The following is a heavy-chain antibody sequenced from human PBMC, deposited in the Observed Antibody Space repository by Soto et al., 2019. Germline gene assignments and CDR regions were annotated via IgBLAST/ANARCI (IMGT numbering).Heavy chain of an antibody. CDR2: ISHDGTAK. Sequence: QVQLVESGGGVVQPGRSLRLSCAASGFTVNNFGMHWVRQAPGKGPEWVAMISHDGTAKYYADSVKGRFTISRDNSKNTLYLHTNTATKEDTDVYSCAKDVSSGGWYNYVDPWGQGTLVTVSS. J-gene: IGHJ5*02. D-gene: IGHD6-19*01. V-gene: IGHV3-30*18. CDR1: GFTVNNFG. CDR3: AKDVSSGGWYNYVDP.